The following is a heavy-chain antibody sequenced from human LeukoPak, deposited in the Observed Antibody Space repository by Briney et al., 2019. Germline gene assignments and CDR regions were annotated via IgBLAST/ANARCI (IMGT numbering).Heavy chain of an antibody. CDR3: ARDWGRGAFFDY. V-gene: IGHV3-48*03. CDR1: RFTFSNYE. J-gene: IGHJ4*02. Sequence: RGSLRLSCAASRFTFSNYEMNWVRQAPGKGLEWVSYISSSGSTIYYAHSLKGRFTISRDNAKNSLYLQMNSLRAEDTAVYYCARDWGRGAFFDYWGEGTLDTFSS. CDR2: ISSSGSTI. D-gene: IGHD7-27*01.